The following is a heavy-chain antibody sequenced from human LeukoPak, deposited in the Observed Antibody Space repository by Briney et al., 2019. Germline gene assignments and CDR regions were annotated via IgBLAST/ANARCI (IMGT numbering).Heavy chain of an antibody. V-gene: IGHV3-30-3*01. D-gene: IGHD2-15*01. CDR1: GFTFGTFA. J-gene: IGHJ3*02. CDR3: ARGHGGIVVVVRDAFDI. CDR2: MSYDGSNK. Sequence: GASLRLSCAASGFTFGTFAMHWVRQAPGKGLEWVAVMSYDGSNKFYADSVKGRFTISSDNSKNTLYLQMNSLRSEDTAVYYCARGHGGIVVVVRDAFDIWGQGTMVIVSS.